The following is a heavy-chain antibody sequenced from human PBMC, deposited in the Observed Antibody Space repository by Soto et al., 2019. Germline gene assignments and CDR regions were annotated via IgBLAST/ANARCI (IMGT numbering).Heavy chain of an antibody. Sequence: SETLSLTCAVSGGSISSSNWWSWFRQPPGKGLEWIGEIYHSGSTNYNPSLKSRVTISVDKSKNQFSLKLSSVTAADTAVYYCARGGITIFGVVRSYNWFDPWGQGTLVTVSS. CDR3: ARGGITIFGVVRSYNWFDP. J-gene: IGHJ5*02. CDR2: IYHSGST. D-gene: IGHD3-3*01. CDR1: GGSISSSNW. V-gene: IGHV4-4*02.